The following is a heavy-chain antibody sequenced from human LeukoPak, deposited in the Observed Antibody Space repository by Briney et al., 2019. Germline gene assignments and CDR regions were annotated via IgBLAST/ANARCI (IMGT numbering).Heavy chain of an antibody. CDR2: INPNSGGT. J-gene: IGHJ5*02. V-gene: IGHV1-2*02. CDR3: ARVCSSTSCYRWFDP. D-gene: IGHD2-2*01. Sequence: GASVKVSCKASGYTFTGYFMHWVRQAPGQGLEWMGWINPNSGGTNYAQKFQGRVTMTRDTSISTAYMELSRLRSDDTAVYYCARVCSSTSCYRWFDPWGQGTLVTVSS. CDR1: GYTFTGYF.